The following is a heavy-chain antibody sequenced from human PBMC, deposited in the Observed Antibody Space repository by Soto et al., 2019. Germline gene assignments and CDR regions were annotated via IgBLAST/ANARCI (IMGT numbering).Heavy chain of an antibody. D-gene: IGHD1-26*01. CDR3: ARAPPYSGAFPRTYSLDY. V-gene: IGHV1-3*01. CDR1: GYTFRRYA. J-gene: IGHJ4*02. CDR2: INGGAGGT. Sequence: QVVLLQSGAEMKKPGASLNISCKASGYTFRRYAINWVRQVPGQRLEWMGWINGGAGGTIYSQKFQGRVTIVRDTSTDTASMELSGLRAEDTARYYCARAPPYSGAFPRTYSLDYWGQGPLITVSS.